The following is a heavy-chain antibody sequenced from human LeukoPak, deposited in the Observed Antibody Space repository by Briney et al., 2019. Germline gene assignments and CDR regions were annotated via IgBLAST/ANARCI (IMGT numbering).Heavy chain of an antibody. J-gene: IGHJ4*02. CDR1: GGSISSYY. V-gene: IGHV4-59*08. Sequence: SETLSLTCTVSGGSISSYYWSWIRQPPGKGLEWIGYIYYTGSTNYNPSLKSRVTISLDTSKNQFSLTLSSVTAADTAVYYCARVGDGVCYYFDYWGQGTLVTVSS. CDR2: IYYTGST. CDR3: ARVGDGVCYYFDY. D-gene: IGHD2-8*01.